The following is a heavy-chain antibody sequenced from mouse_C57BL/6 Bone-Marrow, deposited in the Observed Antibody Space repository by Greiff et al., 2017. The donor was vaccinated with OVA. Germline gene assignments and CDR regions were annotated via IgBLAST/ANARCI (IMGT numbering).Heavy chain of an antibody. Sequence: PLQQSGAELARPGASVKLSCKASGYTFTSYGISWVKQRTGQGLEWIGEIYPRSGNTYYNEKFKGKATLTADKSSSTAYMELRSLTSEDSAVYFCARKFYYGSSPFAYWGQGTLVTVSA. CDR3: ARKFYYGSSPFAY. D-gene: IGHD1-1*01. V-gene: IGHV1-81*01. CDR1: GYTFTSYG. J-gene: IGHJ3*01. CDR2: IYPRSGNT.